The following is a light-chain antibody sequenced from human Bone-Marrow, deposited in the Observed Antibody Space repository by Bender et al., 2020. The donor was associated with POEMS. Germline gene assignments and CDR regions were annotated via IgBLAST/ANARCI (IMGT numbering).Light chain of an antibody. CDR3: SSYRSSSTWV. Sequence: QSAVTQPASVSGSPGQSITISCTGTSSDVGGYNYVSWYQQHPGKAPKLILYDVANRPSGVSNRFSGSKSGNTASLTISGLQAEDEADYYCSSYRSSSTWVFGGGTKVTVL. J-gene: IGLJ3*02. V-gene: IGLV2-14*03. CDR2: DVA. CDR1: SSDVGGYNY.